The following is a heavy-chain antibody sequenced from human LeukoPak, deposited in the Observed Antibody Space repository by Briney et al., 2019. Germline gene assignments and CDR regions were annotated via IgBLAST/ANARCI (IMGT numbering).Heavy chain of an antibody. CDR2: IRTKGNNYAT. CDR1: GFTFSSYA. CDR3: VRSRNFLSESASGWGFDP. J-gene: IGHJ5*02. Sequence: PGGSLRLSCAASGFTFSSYAMSWVRQASGHGLEWVGRIRTKGNNYATTYSASVKGRFTVSREDSKNTAYPQMNSLKTEDTAVYYCVRSRNFLSESASGWGFDPWGQGILVSVSS. D-gene: IGHD2/OR15-2a*01. V-gene: IGHV3-73*01.